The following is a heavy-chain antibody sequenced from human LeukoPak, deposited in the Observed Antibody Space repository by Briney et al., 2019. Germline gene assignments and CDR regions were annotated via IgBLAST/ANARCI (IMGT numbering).Heavy chain of an antibody. CDR3: AKDRGNYDFWSGYYTGLYYFDY. CDR1: GFTFDDYA. J-gene: IGHJ4*02. D-gene: IGHD3-3*01. V-gene: IGHV3-9*01. CDR2: ISWNSGSI. Sequence: QPGRSLRLSCAASGFTFDDYAMHWVRQAPGKGLEWVSGISWNSGSIGYADSVKGRFTISRDNSKNTLYLQMNSLRAEDTAVYYCAKDRGNYDFWSGYYTGLYYFDYWGQGTLVTVSS.